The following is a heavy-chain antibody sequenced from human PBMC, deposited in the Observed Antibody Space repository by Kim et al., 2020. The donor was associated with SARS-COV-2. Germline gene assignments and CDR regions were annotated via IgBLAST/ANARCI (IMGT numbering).Heavy chain of an antibody. CDR3: VRDLSGGWTFDY. J-gene: IGHJ4*02. CDR1: GYTFTSNH. D-gene: IGHD2-15*01. CDR2: ITPSGDIT. V-gene: IGHV1-46*01. Sequence: ASVKVSCKASGYTFTSNHMHWVRQAPGQGLEWMGMITPSGDITHYSQSFQGILTLTTDTSTSTVYMELSSLRSEDTAVYFCVRDLSGGWTFDYWGQGTLVTVSS.